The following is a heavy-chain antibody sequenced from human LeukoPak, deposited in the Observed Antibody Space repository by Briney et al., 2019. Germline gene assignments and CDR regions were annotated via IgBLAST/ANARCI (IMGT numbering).Heavy chain of an antibody. Sequence: GGSLRLSCAASGFTFSNYWMSWVRQAPGKGLEWVANIEQDGSEKYYVDSVKGRFTVSRDNANNSVYLQMNSLRAEDTALYYCARISGSSKKYFQHWGQGTLATVSS. CDR1: GFTFSNYW. D-gene: IGHD1-26*01. V-gene: IGHV3-7*01. J-gene: IGHJ1*01. CDR3: ARISGSSKKYFQH. CDR2: IEQDGSEK.